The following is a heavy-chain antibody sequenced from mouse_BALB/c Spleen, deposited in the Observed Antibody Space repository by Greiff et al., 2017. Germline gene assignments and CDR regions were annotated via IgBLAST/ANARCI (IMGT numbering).Heavy chain of an antibody. V-gene: IGHV2-2*02. J-gene: IGHJ4*01. CDR3: ARIYYAIDY. CDR1: GFSLTSYG. Sequence: VQLRQSGPGLVQPSQSLSITCTVSGFSLTSYGVHWVRQSPGKGLEWLGVIWSGGSTDYNAAFISRLSISKDNSTSQVFCRMNSLQANDKAIYYCARIYYAIDYWGQGTSVTVSS. CDR2: IWSGGST.